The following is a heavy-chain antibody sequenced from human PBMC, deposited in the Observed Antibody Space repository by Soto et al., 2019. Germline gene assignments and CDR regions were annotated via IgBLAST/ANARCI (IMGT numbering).Heavy chain of an antibody. CDR1: GDSVSSNSAA. J-gene: IGHJ4*02. V-gene: IGHV6-1*01. CDR3: ARDSYCGGDCYPGGPFDY. Sequence: PSQTLSLTCAISGDSVSSNSAAWNWIRQSPSRGLEWLGRTYYRSKWYNDYAVSVKSRITINPDTSKNQFSLQLNSVSPEDTAVYYCARDSYCGGDCYPGGPFDYWGQGTLVTVSS. CDR2: TYYRSKWYN. D-gene: IGHD2-21*02.